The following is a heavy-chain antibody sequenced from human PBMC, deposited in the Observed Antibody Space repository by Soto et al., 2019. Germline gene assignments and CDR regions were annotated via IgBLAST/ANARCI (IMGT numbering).Heavy chain of an antibody. CDR2: IYNAGSA. CDR1: VGSIGGGSNY. V-gene: IGHV4-39*02. Sequence: SETLSLRCAVSVGSIGGGSNYWCWIRQPPGKGLEWIGSIYNAGSAYYNPSLKSRVTISVDTSKNQFSLKLTSVTAADTALYYSARDENISWFFTSGRGVLVTVSS. J-gene: IGHJ5*02. CDR3: ARDENISWFFT.